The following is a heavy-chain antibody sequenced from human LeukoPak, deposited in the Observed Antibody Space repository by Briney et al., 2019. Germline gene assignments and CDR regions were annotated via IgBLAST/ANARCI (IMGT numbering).Heavy chain of an antibody. CDR3: ARDTHDFSTYYMDV. CDR2: MNPNSGNT. V-gene: IGHV1-8*01. CDR1: GYTFTSYD. J-gene: IGHJ6*03. D-gene: IGHD3/OR15-3a*01. Sequence: ASVKVSCKASGYTFTSYDINWVRQATGQGLEWMGSMNPNSGNTGYAQKFQDRVTMTRNTSISTAYMELSSLRSEDTAVYYCARDTHDFSTYYMDVWGKGTTVTVSS.